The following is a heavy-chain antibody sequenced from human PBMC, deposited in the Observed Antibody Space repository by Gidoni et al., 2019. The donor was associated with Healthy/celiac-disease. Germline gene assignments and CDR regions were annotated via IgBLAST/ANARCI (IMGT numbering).Heavy chain of an antibody. Sequence: QVQLVQSGAEVKKPGASVKVSCKASGYTFPSYGISWVRQAPGQGREWMGWISAYNGNTNYAQKLQGRVTMTTDTSTSTAYMELRSLRSDDTAVYYCARDKGRLVGATPITDFDYWGQGTLVTVSS. CDR3: ARDKGRLVGATPITDFDY. V-gene: IGHV1-18*01. CDR1: GYTFPSYG. CDR2: ISAYNGNT. J-gene: IGHJ4*02. D-gene: IGHD1-26*01.